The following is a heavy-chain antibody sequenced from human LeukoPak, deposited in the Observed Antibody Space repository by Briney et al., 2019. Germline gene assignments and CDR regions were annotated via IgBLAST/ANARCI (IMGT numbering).Heavy chain of an antibody. V-gene: IGHV4-30-2*01. D-gene: IGHD6-6*01. CDR2: IYHSGST. Sequence: PSQTLSLTCAVSGGSISSSGYSWSWIRQPPGKGLEWIGYIYHSGSTYYNPSLKSRVTISVDRSKNQFSLKLSSVTAADTAVYYCARAAARPYYFDYWGQGTLVTVSS. J-gene: IGHJ4*02. CDR1: GGSISSSGYS. CDR3: ARAAARPYYFDY.